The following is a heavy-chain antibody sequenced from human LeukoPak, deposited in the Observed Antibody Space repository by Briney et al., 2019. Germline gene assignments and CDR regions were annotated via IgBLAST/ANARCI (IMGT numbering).Heavy chain of an antibody. D-gene: IGHD1-26*01. CDR1: GFTFGDYA. Sequence: GGSLRLSCTASGFTFGDYAMSWFRQAPGKGLEWVGFIRSKAYGGTTEYAASVKGRFTISRDDSKSIAYLQMNSLKTEDTAVYYCTRVEHSGGYWPPLYWGQGTLVTVSS. J-gene: IGHJ4*02. CDR3: TRVEHSGGYWPPLY. V-gene: IGHV3-49*03. CDR2: IRSKAYGGTT.